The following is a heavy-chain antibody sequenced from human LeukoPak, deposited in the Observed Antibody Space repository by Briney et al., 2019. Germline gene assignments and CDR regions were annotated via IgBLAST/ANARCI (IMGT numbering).Heavy chain of an antibody. CDR1: GFTFSSYW. V-gene: IGHV3-7*01. D-gene: IGHD3-10*01. CDR3: ARDRGSGSYPY. CDR2: IKQDGSEK. Sequence: PGGSLRLSCAASGFTFSSYWMSWVRQAPGKGLEWVANIKQDGSEKYYVDSVKGRSTISRDNAKNSLYLQMNSLRAEDTAVYYCARDRGSGSYPYWGQGTLVTVSS. J-gene: IGHJ4*02.